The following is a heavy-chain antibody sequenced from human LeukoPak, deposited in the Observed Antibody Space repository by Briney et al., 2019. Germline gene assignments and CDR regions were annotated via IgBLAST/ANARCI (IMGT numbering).Heavy chain of an antibody. CDR3: ARGPWWWELFY. D-gene: IGHD1-26*01. CDR1: GGSISSSSYY. CDR2: IYYVGST. Sequence: SETLSLTCTVSGGSISSSSYYWDWIRQSPGKGLEWLGSIYYVGSTYYNPSLESRVTISVDTSKNQFSLKLSSVTAADTAVYYCARGPWWWELFYWGQGILVTVSS. V-gene: IGHV4-39*01. J-gene: IGHJ4*02.